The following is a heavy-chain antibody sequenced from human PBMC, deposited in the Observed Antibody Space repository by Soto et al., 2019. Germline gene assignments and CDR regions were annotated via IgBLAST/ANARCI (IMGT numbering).Heavy chain of an antibody. D-gene: IGHD4-17*01. CDR3: ARTTVTTLYFDY. CDR1: GFTFSSYA. CDR2: ISYDGSNK. Sequence: GGSLRLSCAASGFTFSSYAMHWVHQAPGKGLEWVAVISYDGSNKYYADSVKGRFTISRDNSKNTLYLQMNSLRAEDTAVYYCARTTVTTLYFDYWGQGTLVTVSS. V-gene: IGHV3-30-3*01. J-gene: IGHJ4*02.